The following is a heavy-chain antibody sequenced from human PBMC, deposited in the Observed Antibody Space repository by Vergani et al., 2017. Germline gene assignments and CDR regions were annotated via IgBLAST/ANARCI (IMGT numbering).Heavy chain of an antibody. V-gene: IGHV4-39*07. CDR1: GGSISSSTYS. J-gene: IGHJ4*02. Sequence: QLQLQESGPGLVKPSETLSLTCTVSGGSISSSTYSWGWFRQPPGKGLEWIGSIYYSGSTYYNPSLKSRVTISVDTSKNQISLRLSSVTAADPAVYYCASLATVTTYFDCWGQGTLVAVSS. D-gene: IGHD4-11*01. CDR2: IYYSGST. CDR3: ASLATVTTYFDC.